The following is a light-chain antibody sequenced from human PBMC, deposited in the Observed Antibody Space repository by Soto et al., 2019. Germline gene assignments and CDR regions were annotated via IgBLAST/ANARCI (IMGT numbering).Light chain of an antibody. V-gene: IGLV2-23*01. CDR3: CSYGGTNTVV. CDR2: EGT. J-gene: IGLJ2*01. CDR1: SSDVGTYDL. Sequence: QSALTQPASVSGSPGQSITISCSGISSDVGTYDLVSWYQLHPGKAPKLMIYEGTKRPSGVSNRFSGSTSGDTASLTISGLQTEDEANYYCCSYGGTNTVVFGGGTKLTVL.